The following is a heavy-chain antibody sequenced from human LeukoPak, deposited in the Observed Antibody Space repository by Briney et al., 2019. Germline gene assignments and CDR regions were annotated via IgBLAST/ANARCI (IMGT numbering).Heavy chain of an antibody. CDR3: ASATAVGARFGDYYYYGMDV. CDR1: GGSISGSNW. J-gene: IGHJ6*02. CDR2: IYHSGST. V-gene: IGHV4-4*02. Sequence: PSETLSLTCAVSGGSISGSNWWSWVRQPPGKGLEWIGEIYHSGSTNYNPSLKSRVTISVDKSKNQFSLKLSSVTAADTAVYYCASATAVGARFGDYYYYGMDVWGQGTTVTVSS. D-gene: IGHD1-26*01.